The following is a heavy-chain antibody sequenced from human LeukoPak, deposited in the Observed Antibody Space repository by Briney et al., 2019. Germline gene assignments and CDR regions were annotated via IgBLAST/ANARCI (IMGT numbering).Heavy chain of an antibody. CDR2: VSDSGTT. J-gene: IGHJ4*02. Sequence: SETLSLTCNVSGVSIRTSTYYWNWPRQSPGKGLEWIGCVSDSGTTKYNPSLKSRVTISVDTSKNHFSLILMAVTAADSAVYYWARGYYEPFQSWGQGTMVTVSS. CDR3: ARGYYEPFQS. V-gene: IGHV4-61*03. D-gene: IGHD3-22*01. CDR1: GVSIRTSTYY.